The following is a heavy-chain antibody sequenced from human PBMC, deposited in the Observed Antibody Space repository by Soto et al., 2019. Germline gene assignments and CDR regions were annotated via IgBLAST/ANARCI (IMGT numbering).Heavy chain of an antibody. D-gene: IGHD2-2*01. CDR1: GFTFNTYS. Sequence: LRLSCAASGFTFNTYSMNWVRQAPGKGLEWVSFISSRNSFIYYADSVRGRFTISRDNAKNSVFLQMNSLRVEDTAVYYCARDPAGSTRPYYYGMDVWGQGTTVTVSS. V-gene: IGHV3-21*01. J-gene: IGHJ6*02. CDR2: ISSRNSFI. CDR3: ARDPAGSTRPYYYGMDV.